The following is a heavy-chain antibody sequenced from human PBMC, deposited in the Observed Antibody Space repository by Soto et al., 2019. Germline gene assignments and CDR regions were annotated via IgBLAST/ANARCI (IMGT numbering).Heavy chain of an antibody. J-gene: IGHJ4*02. V-gene: IGHV3-15*01. CDR2: IKRKTDGGTT. CDR1: GFTFSNAW. D-gene: IGHD3-10*01. Sequence: NPGGSLRLSCAASGFTFSNAWMSWVRQAPGKGLEWVGRIKRKTDGGTTDYAAPVKGRFTISRDDSRNTLYLQMNSLKIEDTAVYYCTKVGSFGEFDYWGQGALVTVSS. CDR3: TKVGSFGEFDY.